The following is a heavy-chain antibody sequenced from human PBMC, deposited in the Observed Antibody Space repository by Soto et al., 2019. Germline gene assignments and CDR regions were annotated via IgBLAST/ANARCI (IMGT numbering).Heavy chain of an antibody. CDR2: IYYSGST. CDR1: GVSISSSSYY. D-gene: IGHD6-13*01. V-gene: IGHV4-39*01. Sequence: SETLSLTCTVSGVSISSSSYYGAWIRQPPGKGLEWIGSIYYSGSTYYNPSLKSRVTISVGTSKNQFSLKLSSVTAADTAVYYCARLRERYSSSWYKYYHYYGMDVWGQGITVTVS. J-gene: IGHJ6*02. CDR3: ARLRERYSSSWYKYYHYYGMDV.